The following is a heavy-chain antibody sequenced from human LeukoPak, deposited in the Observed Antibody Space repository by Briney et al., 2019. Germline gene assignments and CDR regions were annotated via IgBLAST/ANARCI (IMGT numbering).Heavy chain of an antibody. J-gene: IGHJ5*02. CDR2: ISSNGGST. CDR3: ARGPQFSGPGWFDP. V-gene: IGHV3-64*01. D-gene: IGHD3-10*01. Sequence: GGSLRLSCAASGFTFSSYAMHWVRQAPGKGLEYVSAISSNGGSTYYANSVKGRFTISRDNSKNTLYLQMGSLRAEDMAVYYCARGPQFSGPGWFDPWGQGTLVTVSS. CDR1: GFTFSSYA.